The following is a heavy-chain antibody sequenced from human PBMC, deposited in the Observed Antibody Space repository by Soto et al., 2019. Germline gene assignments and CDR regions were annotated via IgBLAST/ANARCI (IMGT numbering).Heavy chain of an antibody. CDR1: GFTFSGSA. Sequence: EVQLVESGGGLVQPGGSLKLSCAASGFTFSGSAMHWVRQASGKGLEWVGRIRSKANNYATAYAASVKGRFTISRDDSKKHAYLQMNSLKTEDTAVYYCTRPALPYCGGDCYLLPYFDLWGRDTLVTVSS. J-gene: IGHJ2*01. CDR3: TRPALPYCGGDCYLLPYFDL. V-gene: IGHV3-73*02. D-gene: IGHD2-21*02. CDR2: IRSKANNYAT.